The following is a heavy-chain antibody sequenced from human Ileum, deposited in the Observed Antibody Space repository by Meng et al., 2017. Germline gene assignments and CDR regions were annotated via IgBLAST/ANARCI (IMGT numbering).Heavy chain of an antibody. D-gene: IGHD4/OR15-4a*01. V-gene: IGHV4-61*01. Sequence: QVQLQESGPGLVRPSETLSLTCTVSGGSVSSGPYYWTCIRQPPGKGLEWVGYIYDSGSTNYSPSLKSRVTISVDTSKNQFSLKLNSVTAADTAVYYCSRGVMTIADDWGQGTLVTVSS. CDR1: GGSVSSGPYY. CDR2: IYDSGST. CDR3: SRGVMTIADD. J-gene: IGHJ4*02.